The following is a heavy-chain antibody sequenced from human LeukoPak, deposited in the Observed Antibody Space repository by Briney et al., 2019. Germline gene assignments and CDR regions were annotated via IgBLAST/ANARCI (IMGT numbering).Heavy chain of an antibody. CDR3: ASLGVGAIYFDY. Sequence: GESLRLSCAASGFTFSSYAMHWVRQAPGKGLEWVAVISYDGSNKYYADSVKGRFTISRDNSKNTLYLQMNSLRAEDTAVYYCASLGVGAIYFDYWDQGTLVTVSS. V-gene: IGHV3-30-3*01. J-gene: IGHJ4*02. D-gene: IGHD1-26*01. CDR1: GFTFSSYA. CDR2: ISYDGSNK.